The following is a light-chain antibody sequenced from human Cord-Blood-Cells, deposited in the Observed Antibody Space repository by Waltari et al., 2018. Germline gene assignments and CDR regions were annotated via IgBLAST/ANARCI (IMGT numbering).Light chain of an antibody. CDR1: YNL. J-gene: IGLJ2*01. V-gene: IGLV2-23*01. CDR3: CSYAGSSTPV. CDR2: EGS. Sequence: YNLVSWYQQHPSEASTLMIYEGSQRPSGVSNRFSGSKSGNTASLTISGLQAEDEADYYCCSYAGSSTPVFGGGTKLTVL.